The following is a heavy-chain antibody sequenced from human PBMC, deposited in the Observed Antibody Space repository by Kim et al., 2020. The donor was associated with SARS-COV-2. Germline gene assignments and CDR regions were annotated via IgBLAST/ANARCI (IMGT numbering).Heavy chain of an antibody. Sequence: WYNDYAVSVKSRITINPDTSKNQFSLQLNSVTPEDTAVYYCARSGWYFDYWGQGTLVTVSS. D-gene: IGHD6-19*01. CDR3: ARSGWYFDY. V-gene: IGHV6-1*01. J-gene: IGHJ4*02. CDR2: WYN.